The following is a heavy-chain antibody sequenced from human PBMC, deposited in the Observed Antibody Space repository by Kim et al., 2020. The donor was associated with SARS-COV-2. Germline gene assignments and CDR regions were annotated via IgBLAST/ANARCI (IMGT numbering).Heavy chain of an antibody. V-gene: IGHV3-53*01. CDR2: IYSGGST. J-gene: IGHJ4*02. D-gene: IGHD6-13*01. CDR3: ARAEGSSWLMGPFLYYFDS. CDR1: GFTVSSNY. Sequence: GGSLRLSCAASGFTVSSNYMGWVRQAPGKGLEWVSVIYSGGSTYYADSVKGRFTISRDNSKNTLYLQMNSLRAEDTAVYYCARAEGSSWLMGPFLYYFDSWGQGTLVTVSS.